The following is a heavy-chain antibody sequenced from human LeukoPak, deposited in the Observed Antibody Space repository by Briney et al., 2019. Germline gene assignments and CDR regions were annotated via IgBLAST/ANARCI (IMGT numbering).Heavy chain of an antibody. J-gene: IGHJ4*02. Sequence: GGSMRLSCAASGFTFSSYSMNWVRQAPGKGLEWVAVISYDGSNKYYADSVKGRFTISRDNSKNTLYLQMNSLRAEDTAVYYCAKSLWFGELFPTDYWGQGTLVTVSS. D-gene: IGHD3-10*01. CDR3: AKSLWFGELFPTDY. CDR2: ISYDGSNK. V-gene: IGHV3-30*18. CDR1: GFTFSSYS.